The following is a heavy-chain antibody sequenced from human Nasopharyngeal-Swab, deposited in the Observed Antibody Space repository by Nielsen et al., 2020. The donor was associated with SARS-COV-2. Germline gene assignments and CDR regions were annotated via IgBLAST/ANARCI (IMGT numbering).Heavy chain of an antibody. CDR3: AKFGGDCSDRSCSTSDYYHSGMDV. J-gene: IGHJ6*02. D-gene: IGHD2-15*01. CDR2: IYASGSS. CDR1: GFSVNRKY. Sequence: GGSLRLSCAASGFSVNRKYMSWVRKAQGKGLEWVSVIYASGSSYYADTVKGRFTISRDNSKNTLNLQMNRASAEDTAIYYCAKFGGDCSDRSCSTSDYYHSGMDVWGQGTTVTVSS. V-gene: IGHV3-53*01.